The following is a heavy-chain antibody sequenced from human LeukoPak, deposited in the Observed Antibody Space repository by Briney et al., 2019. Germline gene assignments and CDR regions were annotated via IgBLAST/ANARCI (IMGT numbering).Heavy chain of an antibody. J-gene: IGHJ5*02. CDR3: ARGGYYGSGNDFRFDP. D-gene: IGHD3-10*01. CDR1: GGSISSRSYY. Sequence: SETLSLTCTVSGGSISSRSYYWGWIRQPPGKGLEWIGYIYYSGSTNYNPSLKSRVTISVDTSKNQFSLKLSSVTAADTAVYYCARGGYYGSGNDFRFDPWGQGTLVTVSS. CDR2: IYYSGST. V-gene: IGHV4-61*05.